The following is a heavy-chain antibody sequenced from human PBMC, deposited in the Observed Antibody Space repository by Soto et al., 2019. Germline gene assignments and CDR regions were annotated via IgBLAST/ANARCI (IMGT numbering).Heavy chain of an antibody. CDR3: ATYHYDYVWGSYRYSY. CDR2: IIPIFGTA. J-gene: IGHJ4*02. V-gene: IGHV1-69*12. CDR1: GGTFSSYA. Sequence: QVQLVQSGAEVKKPGSSVKVSCKASGGTFSSYAISWVRQAPGQGLEWMGGIIPIFGTANYAQKFQGRVTITADEXTXXAYMELSSLRSEDTAVYYCATYHYDYVWGSYRYSYWGQGTLVTVSS. D-gene: IGHD3-16*02.